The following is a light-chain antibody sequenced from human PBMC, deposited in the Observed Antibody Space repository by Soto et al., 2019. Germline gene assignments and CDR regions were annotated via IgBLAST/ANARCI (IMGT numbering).Light chain of an antibody. Sequence: QLVLTQPPSVSGAPGQRVTISCAGTSSNIGAGYGVHWYQQLPGRAPKLLIHNYVNRPSGVPDRFSGSKSGTSASLAITGLQGEDEGDYYCQSYYSNRSGSLFGGGTKLTVL. J-gene: IGLJ2*01. CDR2: NYV. CDR3: QSYYSNRSGSL. V-gene: IGLV1-40*01. CDR1: SSNIGAGYG.